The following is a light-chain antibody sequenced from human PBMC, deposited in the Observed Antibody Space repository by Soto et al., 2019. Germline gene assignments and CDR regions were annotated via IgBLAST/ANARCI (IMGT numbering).Light chain of an antibody. J-gene: IGLJ2*01. V-gene: IGLV1-40*01. Sequence: QSVLMQPPSMSGAPGQTVTISCTGSSSNIGAGYDVHWYQQIPGTAPKVLIYGNSNRPSGVPDRFSGSRSGTSASLAITGLQAEDEADYYCQSYDNSLSGSVVFGGGTKVTVL. CDR1: SSNIGAGYD. CDR2: GNS. CDR3: QSYDNSLSGSVV.